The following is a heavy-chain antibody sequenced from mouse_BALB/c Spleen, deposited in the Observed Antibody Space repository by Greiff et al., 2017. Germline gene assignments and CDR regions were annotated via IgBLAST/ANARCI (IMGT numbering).Heavy chain of an antibody. CDR2: IYPGDGDT. CDR3: ARDEITAYWYFDV. D-gene: IGHD2-4*01. CDR1: GYAFSSYW. Sequence: VKLQESGAELVRPGSSVKISCKASGYAFSSYWMNWVKQRPGQGLEWIGQIYPGDGDTNYNGKFKGKATLTADKSSSTAYMQLSSLTSEDSAVYFCARDEITAYWYFDVWGEGTTVTVSA. V-gene: IGHV1-80*01. J-gene: IGHJ1*01.